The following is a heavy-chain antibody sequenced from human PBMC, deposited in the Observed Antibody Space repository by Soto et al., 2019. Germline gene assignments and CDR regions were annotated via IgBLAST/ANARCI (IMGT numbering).Heavy chain of an antibody. Sequence: SETLSLTCTVSGGSISSGDYYWSWIRQPPGKGLEWIGYIYYSGSTYYNPSLKSRVTISVDTSKNQFSLKLSSVTAADTAVYYCARAVTAMVFYYYGMDVWGQGTTVTVSS. J-gene: IGHJ6*02. CDR1: GGSISSGDYY. CDR3: ARAVTAMVFYYYGMDV. D-gene: IGHD5-18*01. CDR2: IYYSGST. V-gene: IGHV4-30-4*01.